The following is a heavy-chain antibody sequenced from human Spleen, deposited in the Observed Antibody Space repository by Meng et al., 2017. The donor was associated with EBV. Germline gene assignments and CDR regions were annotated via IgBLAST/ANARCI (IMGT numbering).Heavy chain of an antibody. CDR1: GGPFRSDA. CDR2: LIPMFGAP. CDR3: ASESGRGYTPDY. V-gene: IGHV1-69*01. D-gene: IGHD3-10*01. Sequence: VASGAEVKRPGSSVKAACKTSGGPFRSDAISWVRQAPGQGLEWLGGLIPMFGAPNYAQKFQGRVTLTADESTSTHYMELSSLRSEDTAVYYCASESGRGYTPDYWGQGTLVTVSS. J-gene: IGHJ4*02.